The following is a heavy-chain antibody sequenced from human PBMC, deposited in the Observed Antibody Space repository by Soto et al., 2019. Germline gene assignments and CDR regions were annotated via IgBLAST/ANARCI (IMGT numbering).Heavy chain of an antibody. CDR1: GFTFSTHA. CDR3: ARDQTGITTAGGGRIDH. D-gene: IGHD6-13*01. J-gene: IGHJ4*02. CDR2: VSFDGSNK. V-gene: IGHV3-30-3*01. Sequence: QVQLVESGGGVVQPGRSLRLSCAASGFTFSTHAMLWVRQAPGKGLECVAIVSFDGSNKYYADSVKGRFTISRDNSKNTLYLQMSGLTPEDTAFYYCARDQTGITTAGGGRIDHWGQGTLVTVSS.